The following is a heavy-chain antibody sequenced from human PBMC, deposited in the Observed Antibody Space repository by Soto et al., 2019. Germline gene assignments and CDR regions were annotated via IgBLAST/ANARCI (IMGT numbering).Heavy chain of an antibody. CDR2: IIPIFGTA. Sequence: ASLKVSCKASGDTFSRYAISWVRQATGQGLEWMGGIIPIFGTANYAQKFQGRVTITADKSTSTAYMELSSLRSEDTAVYYCASTVRVLRYFDWSERYYYYCYGMDVWGQGTTVTVSS. CDR1: GDTFSRYA. CDR3: ASTVRVLRYFDWSERYYYYCYGMDV. V-gene: IGHV1-69*06. D-gene: IGHD3-9*01. J-gene: IGHJ6*02.